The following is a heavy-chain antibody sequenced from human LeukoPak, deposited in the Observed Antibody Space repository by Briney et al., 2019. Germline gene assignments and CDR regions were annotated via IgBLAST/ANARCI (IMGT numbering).Heavy chain of an antibody. CDR3: ARDGPRRRQWELLPYYFDY. V-gene: IGHV3-7*01. D-gene: IGHD1-26*01. CDR2: IKHDGSEK. CDR1: GFTFSSYS. J-gene: IGHJ4*02. Sequence: GGSLRLSCAASGFTFSSYSMNWVRQAPGKGLEWVANIKHDGSEKGYVDSVKGRFTISRDNAKNSLYLQMNSLRVEDTAVYYCARDGPRRRQWELLPYYFDYWGQGTLVTVSS.